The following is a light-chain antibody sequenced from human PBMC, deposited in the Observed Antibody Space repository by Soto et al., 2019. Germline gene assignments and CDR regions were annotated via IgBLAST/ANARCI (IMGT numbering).Light chain of an antibody. Sequence: EMVMTQSPATLSVSPGGRATLSCRASQSVSSTLAWYQQKPGQAHRLLIYGASTRATGIPARFSGSGSGTEFTLTISSLQSEDFAVYYCQQYNNWPPWTFGQGTKVDIK. V-gene: IGKV3-15*01. CDR3: QQYNNWPPWT. J-gene: IGKJ1*01. CDR1: QSVSST. CDR2: GAS.